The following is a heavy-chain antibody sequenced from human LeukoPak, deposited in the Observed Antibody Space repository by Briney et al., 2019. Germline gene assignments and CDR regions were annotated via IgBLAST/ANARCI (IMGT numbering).Heavy chain of an antibody. V-gene: IGHV3-74*01. J-gene: IGHJ1*01. Sequence: GGSLRLSCAASGFTFSTYWMHWVRQAPGKGLVWVSRIKSDGSTNYADSVKGRFTISRDNAKNAVSLQMNSLRAEDTGVYYCARAPSEIGGYYPEYFRHWGQGTLVTVSS. CDR2: IKSDGST. CDR1: GFTFSTYW. D-gene: IGHD3-22*01. CDR3: ARAPSEIGGYYPEYFRH.